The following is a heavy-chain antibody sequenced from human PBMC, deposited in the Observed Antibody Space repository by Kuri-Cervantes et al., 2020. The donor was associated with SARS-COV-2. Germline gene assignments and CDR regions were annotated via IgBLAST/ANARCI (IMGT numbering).Heavy chain of an antibody. CDR1: GGTFSSYA. J-gene: IGHJ6*02. D-gene: IGHD2-2*02. CDR3: ARDPLIVPAAIDYYYYGMDV. CDR2: IIPIFGTA. V-gene: IGHV1-69*13. Sequence: SVKVSCKASGGTFSSYAISWVRQAPGQGLEWMGGIIPIFGTANYAQKVQGRVTITADESTSTAYMELSSLRSEDTAVYYCARDPLIVPAAIDYYYYGMDVWGQGTTVTVSS.